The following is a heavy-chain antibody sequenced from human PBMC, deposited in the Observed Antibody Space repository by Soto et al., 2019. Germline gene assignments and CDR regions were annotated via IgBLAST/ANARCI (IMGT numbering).Heavy chain of an antibody. CDR1: GDSVSSNSAA. CDR2: TYFRSKWYT. J-gene: IGHJ4*02. CDR3: ADRDVHC. V-gene: IGHV6-1*01. Sequence: PSQTLSLTCAISGDSVSSNSAAWNWIRQSSSRGLEWLGRTYFRSKWYTGYAPSVKSRITINPDTSKNQFSLQLTSVTPEDTAVYYCADRDVHCWGQGTLVTVSS.